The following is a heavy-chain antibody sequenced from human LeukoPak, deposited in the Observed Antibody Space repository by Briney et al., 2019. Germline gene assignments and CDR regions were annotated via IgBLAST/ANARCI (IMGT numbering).Heavy chain of an antibody. CDR1: GGSISSYY. Sequence: SETLSLTCTVSGGSISSYYWSWIRQPPGKGLEWIGYIYYSGSTNYNPSLKSRVTISVDTSKNQFSLKLSSVTAADTAVYYCARDTYYYYYMDVWGKGTTVTVSS. J-gene: IGHJ6*03. CDR2: IYYSGST. CDR3: ARDTYYYYYMDV. V-gene: IGHV4-59*01.